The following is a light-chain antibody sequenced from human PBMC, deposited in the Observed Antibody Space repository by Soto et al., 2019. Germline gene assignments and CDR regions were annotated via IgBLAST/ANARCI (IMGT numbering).Light chain of an antibody. CDR2: LGS. CDR3: MQALQTPPT. J-gene: IGKJ1*01. V-gene: IGKV2-28*01. CDR1: QSLLKINGKNY. Sequence: DIVMTQSPLSLPVTPGEPASISCRSSQSLLKINGKNYLGWYLQRPGQSPQLLIYLGSNRSPGVPDRFSGIGSGTAFTLNISRVEADDVGVYYCMQALQTPPTFGQGTKVDIK.